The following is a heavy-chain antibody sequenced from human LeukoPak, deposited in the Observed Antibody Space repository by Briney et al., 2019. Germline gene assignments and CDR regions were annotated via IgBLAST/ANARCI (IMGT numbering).Heavy chain of an antibody. CDR2: ISYDGSNK. Sequence: PGRSLRLSCAASGFTFSSYGMHWVRQAPGKGLEWVAVISYDGSNKYYADSVKGRFTISRDNSKNTLYLQMNSLRAEDTAVYYCAKDSYYGSGSYYLDYWGQETLVTVSS. V-gene: IGHV3-30*18. CDR3: AKDSYYGSGSYYLDY. D-gene: IGHD3-10*01. J-gene: IGHJ4*02. CDR1: GFTFSSYG.